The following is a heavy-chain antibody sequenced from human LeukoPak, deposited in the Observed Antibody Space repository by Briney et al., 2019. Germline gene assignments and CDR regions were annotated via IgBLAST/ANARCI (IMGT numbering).Heavy chain of an antibody. CDR2: IRGDNGDT. V-gene: IGHV1-18*01. Sequence: ASVKVSCKTSGYTFSSYGITWVRQAPGQGLEWVGWIRGDNGDTNYAQKLQGRVTMTTDTSTSTAYMELRSLGSDEAAVYYCARVGLLTGYYFFDYWGQGTLVTVSS. CDR1: GYTFSSYG. D-gene: IGHD3-9*01. J-gene: IGHJ4*02. CDR3: ARVGLLTGYYFFDY.